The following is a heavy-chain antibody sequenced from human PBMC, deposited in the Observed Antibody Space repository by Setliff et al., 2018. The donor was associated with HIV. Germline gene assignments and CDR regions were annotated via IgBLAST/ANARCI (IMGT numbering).Heavy chain of an antibody. CDR2: MNPNSGNT. D-gene: IGHD2-2*01. V-gene: IGHV1-8*01. CDR1: GGTFSSQD. J-gene: IGHJ6*02. Sequence: ASVKVSCKASGGTFSSQDINWVRQATGQGLEWMGWMNPNSGNTGYAPKFQGRVTMTRDTSINTAYMELSSLTFDDTAVYYCASTWSRVPYHLMDVWGQGTTVTVSS. CDR3: ASTWSRVPYHLMDV.